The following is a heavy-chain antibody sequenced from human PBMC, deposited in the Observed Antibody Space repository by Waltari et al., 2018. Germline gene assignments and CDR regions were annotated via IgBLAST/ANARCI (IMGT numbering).Heavy chain of an antibody. CDR2: INHSGST. Sequence: QVQLQQWGAGLLKPSETLSLTCAVYGGSFSGYYWSWIRQPPGKGLEWIGEINHSGSTNYNPSLKSRVTISVDTSKNQFSLKPSSVTAADTAVYYCARGYDFWSGYPFGDYYYMDVWGKGTTVTVSS. J-gene: IGHJ6*03. V-gene: IGHV4-34*01. CDR1: GGSFSGYY. CDR3: ARGYDFWSGYPFGDYYYMDV. D-gene: IGHD3-3*01.